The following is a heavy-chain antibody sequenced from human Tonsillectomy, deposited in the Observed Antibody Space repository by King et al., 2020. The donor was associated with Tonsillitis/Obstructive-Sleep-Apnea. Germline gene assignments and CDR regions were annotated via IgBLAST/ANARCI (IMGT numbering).Heavy chain of an antibody. V-gene: IGHV4-59*01. J-gene: IGHJ3*02. CDR3: AREGAVMNAFDI. CDR2: IYYSGGT. D-gene: IGHD2-8*01. CDR1: GGSISSYY. Sequence: QLQESGPGLVKPSETLSLTCTVSGGSISSYYWSWLRQPPGKGLEWIGYIYYSGGTNNNPSLKSRVTISVDTSKNQFSLKLSSVTAADTAVYYCAREGAVMNAFDICGQGTMVTVSS.